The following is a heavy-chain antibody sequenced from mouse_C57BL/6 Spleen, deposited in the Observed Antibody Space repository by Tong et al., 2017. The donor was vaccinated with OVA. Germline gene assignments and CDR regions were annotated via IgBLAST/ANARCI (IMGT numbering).Heavy chain of an antibody. Sequence: EVQLQESGGDLVKPGGSLKLSCAASGFTFSSYGMSWVRQTPEKRLEWVAYISSGGDYIYYADTVKGLFTISRDNARNTLYLQMSSLKSEDTAMYYCTRVFSGTWFAYWGQGTLVTVSA. CDR1: GFTFSSYG. CDR2: ISSGGDYI. CDR3: TRVFSGTWFAY. D-gene: IGHD1-3*01. J-gene: IGHJ3*01. V-gene: IGHV5-9-1*02.